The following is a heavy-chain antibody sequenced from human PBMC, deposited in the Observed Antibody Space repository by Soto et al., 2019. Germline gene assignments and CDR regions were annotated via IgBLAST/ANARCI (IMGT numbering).Heavy chain of an antibody. V-gene: IGHV3-30*18. J-gene: IGHJ4*02. CDR1: GFTFSSYG. D-gene: IGHD1-26*01. Sequence: PGGSLRLSCAASGFTFSSYGMHWVRQAPGKGLEWVAVISYDGSNKYYADSVKGRFTISRDNSKNTLYLQMNSLRAEDTAVYYCAKDVKRSYSASYYPFDYWGQGTLVTVSS. CDR2: ISYDGSNK. CDR3: AKDVKRSYSASYYPFDY.